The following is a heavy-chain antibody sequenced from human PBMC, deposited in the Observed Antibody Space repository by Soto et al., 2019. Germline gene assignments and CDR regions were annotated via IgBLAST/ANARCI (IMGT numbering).Heavy chain of an antibody. CDR1: GFTFSSYA. CDR2: ISGSGGST. D-gene: IGHD6-19*01. J-gene: IGHJ4*02. V-gene: IGHV3-23*01. Sequence: EVQLLESGGGLVQPGGSLRLSCAASGFTFSSYAMSWVRQAPGKGLEWVSAISGSGGSTYYADSVKGRFTISRDNSKNTRYLQMNSLRAEDTAVYYCAALSSGWTAVDYWGQGTLVTVSS. CDR3: AALSSGWTAVDY.